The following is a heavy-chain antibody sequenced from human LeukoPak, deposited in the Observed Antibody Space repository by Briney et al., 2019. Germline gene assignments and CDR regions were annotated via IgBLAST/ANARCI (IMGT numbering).Heavy chain of an antibody. CDR3: ARVSWRYYDSSGYYRD. CDR1: GYTFTSYG. Sequence: ASVKVSCKASGYTFTSYGISWVRQAPGQGLEWMGWISAYNGNTNYAQKLQGRVTMTTDTSTSTAYMELRSLRSDDTAVYYCARVSWRYYDSSGYYRDWGQGTLVTVSS. J-gene: IGHJ4*02. V-gene: IGHV1-18*01. CDR2: ISAYNGNT. D-gene: IGHD3-22*01.